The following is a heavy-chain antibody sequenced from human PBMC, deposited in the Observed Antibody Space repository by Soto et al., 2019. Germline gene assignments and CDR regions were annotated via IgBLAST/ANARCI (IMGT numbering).Heavy chain of an antibody. V-gene: IGHV3-21*01. Sequence: VSLRLSCAASGFTFSSYSMNWVRQAPGKGLEWVSSISSSSSYIYYADSVKGRFTISRDNAKNSLYLQMNSLRAEDTAVYYCARDRASSSSIFDYWGQGTLVTVSS. D-gene: IGHD6-6*01. CDR1: GFTFSSYS. CDR3: ARDRASSSSIFDY. CDR2: ISSSSSYI. J-gene: IGHJ4*02.